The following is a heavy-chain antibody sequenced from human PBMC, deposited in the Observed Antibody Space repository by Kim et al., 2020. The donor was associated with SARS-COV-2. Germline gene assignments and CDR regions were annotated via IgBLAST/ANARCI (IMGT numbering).Heavy chain of an antibody. D-gene: IGHD3-22*01. CDR1: GGSISSGGYY. V-gene: IGHV4-31*03. Sequence: SETLSLTCTVSGGSISSGGYYWSWIRLHPGKGLEWIGYIYYSGSTYYNPSLKSRVTISVDTSKNQFSLKLSSVTAADTAVYYCARGPLRITMIVVVTHWYFDLWGRGTLVTVSS. CDR3: ARGPLRITMIVVVTHWYFDL. CDR2: IYYSGST. J-gene: IGHJ2*01.